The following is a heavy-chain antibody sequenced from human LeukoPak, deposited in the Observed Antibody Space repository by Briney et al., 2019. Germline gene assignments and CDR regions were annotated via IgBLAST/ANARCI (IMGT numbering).Heavy chain of an antibody. CDR3: AKSSTGYSFDY. Sequence: GGSLRLSCAASGFTFSDYYMNWIRQTPGKGLEWISHISSSSGHTNYADSVKGRFTISRDNAKNSLYLQMSSLRAEDTAVYYCAKSSTGYSFDYWGQGTLVTVSS. CDR1: GFTFSDYY. D-gene: IGHD3-22*01. CDR2: ISSSSGHT. J-gene: IGHJ4*02. V-gene: IGHV3-11*06.